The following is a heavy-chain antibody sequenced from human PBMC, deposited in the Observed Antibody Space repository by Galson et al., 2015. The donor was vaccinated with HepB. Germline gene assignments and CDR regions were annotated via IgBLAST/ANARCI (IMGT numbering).Heavy chain of an antibody. D-gene: IGHD6-19*01. CDR1: GFSFSSSW. CDR2: TNIEETET. Sequence: SLRLSCAASGFSFSSSWLSDVRQGPRTGVDYLSRTNIEETETNISHSVKDGFTISRDNDRNTLFLDMNSLRVDDTAIYYCAREAGYADGWYSLALDLGGHGTMVTVSS. J-gene: IGHJ3*01. V-gene: IGHV3-74*01. CDR3: AREAGYADGWYSLALDL.